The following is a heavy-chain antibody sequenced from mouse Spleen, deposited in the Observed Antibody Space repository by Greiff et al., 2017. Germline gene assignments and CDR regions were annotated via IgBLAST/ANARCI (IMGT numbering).Heavy chain of an antibody. V-gene: IGHV1-4*01. CDR1: GYTFTSYT. CDR2: INPSSGYT. Sequence: VKLLESGAELARPGASVKMSCKASGYTFTSYTMHWVKQRPGQGLEWIGYINPSSGYTNYNQKFKDKATLTADKSSSTAYMQLSSLTSEDSAVYYCARRLTWDYFDYWGQGTTLTVSS. CDR3: ARRLTWDYFDY. D-gene: IGHD1-2*01. J-gene: IGHJ2*01.